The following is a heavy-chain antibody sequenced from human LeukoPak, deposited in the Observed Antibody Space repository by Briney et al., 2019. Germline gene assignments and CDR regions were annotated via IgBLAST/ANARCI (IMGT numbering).Heavy chain of an antibody. CDR1: GGSFSGYY. V-gene: IGHV4-34*01. CDR3: AGSRVWANSSWYYWFDP. D-gene: IGHD3-22*01. J-gene: IGHJ5*02. Sequence: SETLSLTCAVYGGSFSGYYWSWIRQPPGKGLEWIGEINHSGSTNYNPSLKSRVTISVDTSNNQFSLKLSSVTAADTAVYYCAGSRVWANSSWYYWFDPWGQGTLVTVSS. CDR2: INHSGST.